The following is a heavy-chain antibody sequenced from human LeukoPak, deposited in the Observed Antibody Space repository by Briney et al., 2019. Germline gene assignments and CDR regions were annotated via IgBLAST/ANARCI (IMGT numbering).Heavy chain of an antibody. Sequence: SETLSLTCTVSGGSVSSGSYYWSWIRQPPGKGLEWIGYIYYSGSTNYNPSLKSRVTISVDTSKNQFSLKLSSVTAADTAVYYCASKAGDYWGQGTLVTVSS. J-gene: IGHJ4*02. CDR2: IYYSGST. CDR3: ASKAGDY. V-gene: IGHV4-61*01. D-gene: IGHD6-25*01. CDR1: GGSVSSGSYY.